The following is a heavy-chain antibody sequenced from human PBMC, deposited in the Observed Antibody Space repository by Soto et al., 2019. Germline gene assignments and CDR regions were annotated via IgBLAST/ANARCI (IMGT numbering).Heavy chain of an antibody. Sequence: ASVKVSCKASGYTFTSYYIHWVRQAPGQGLEWMGMINPIGGGTNYAQRFQGRVTMTRDTSTSTVYMELSSLRSEDTAVYYCARSPDFWSGPFDYWGQGTLVT. CDR2: INPIGGGT. D-gene: IGHD3-3*01. CDR1: GYTFTSYY. CDR3: ARSPDFWSGPFDY. V-gene: IGHV1-46*01. J-gene: IGHJ4*02.